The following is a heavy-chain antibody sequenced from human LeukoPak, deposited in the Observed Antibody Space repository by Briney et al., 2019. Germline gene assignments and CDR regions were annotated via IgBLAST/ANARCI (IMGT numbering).Heavy chain of an antibody. Sequence: GGSLRLSCAASGFILNNYGLIWVRQAPGKGLEWVSAISNDGGGTNYADSVKGRFTISRDNSKNTLFLQMNSLRAEDTALYYCATGSSGYFVDPWGQGTLVTVSS. J-gene: IGHJ5*02. D-gene: IGHD3-22*01. CDR1: GFILNNYG. CDR3: ATGSSGYFVDP. V-gene: IGHV3-23*01. CDR2: ISNDGGGT.